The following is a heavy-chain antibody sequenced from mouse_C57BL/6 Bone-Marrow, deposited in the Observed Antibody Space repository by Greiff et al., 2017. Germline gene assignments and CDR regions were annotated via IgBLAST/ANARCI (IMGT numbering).Heavy chain of an antibody. CDR2: ISDGGSYT. CDR1: GFTFSSYA. J-gene: IGHJ2*01. Sequence: EVQLVESGGGLVKPGGSLKLSCAASGFTFSSYAMSWVRQTPEKRLEWVATISDGGSYTYYPDNVKGRFTISRDNAKNNLYLQMSHLKSEDTAMYYCARVGYRDYFDYWGQGTTLTVSS. D-gene: IGHD3-1*01. CDR3: ARVGYRDYFDY. V-gene: IGHV5-4*01.